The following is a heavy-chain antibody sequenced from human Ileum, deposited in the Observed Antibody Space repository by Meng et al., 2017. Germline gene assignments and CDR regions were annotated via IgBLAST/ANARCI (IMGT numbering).Heavy chain of an antibody. J-gene: IGHJ4*02. D-gene: IGHD4-23*01. CDR2: IDHLGIA. Sequence: QVQVQESGPGLVKESETLSLTCSVSGASMSVVSYWSWVRQSPGKGLEWIGQIDHLGIAYYKPSLKSRVTMSIDQSKSQFSLRLTSVSAADTAVYYCARHGGYYQDFWGQGTLVTVSS. CDR3: ARHGGYYQDF. V-gene: IGHV4-4*02. CDR1: GASMSVVSY.